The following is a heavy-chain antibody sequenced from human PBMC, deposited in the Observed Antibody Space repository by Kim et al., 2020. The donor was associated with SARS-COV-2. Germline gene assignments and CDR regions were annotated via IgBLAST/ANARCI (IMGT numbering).Heavy chain of an antibody. Sequence: ASVKVSCKASGYTFTSYYMHWVRQAPGQGLEWMGIINPSGGSTSYAQKFQGRVTMTRDTSTSTVYMELSSLRSEDTAVYYCARDSQGPVVTALYAFDIWGQGTMVTVSS. V-gene: IGHV1-46*01. D-gene: IGHD2-21*02. J-gene: IGHJ3*02. CDR2: INPSGGST. CDR3: ARDSQGPVVTALYAFDI. CDR1: GYTFTSYY.